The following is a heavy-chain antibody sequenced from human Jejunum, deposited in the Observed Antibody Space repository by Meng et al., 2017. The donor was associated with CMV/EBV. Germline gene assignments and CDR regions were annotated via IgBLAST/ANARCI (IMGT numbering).Heavy chain of an antibody. Sequence: GGSIRSKDYCWGWVRQPPGKGLEWIGTIYCRGDTYYSPSLESRLTISVDTSKNQFSLRLRSVTAADTAVYYCARVTVVSQRFDYWGQGTLVTVSS. V-gene: IGHV4-39*07. CDR1: GGSIRSKDYC. D-gene: IGHD6-25*01. CDR2: IYCRGDT. J-gene: IGHJ4*02. CDR3: ARVTVVSQRFDY.